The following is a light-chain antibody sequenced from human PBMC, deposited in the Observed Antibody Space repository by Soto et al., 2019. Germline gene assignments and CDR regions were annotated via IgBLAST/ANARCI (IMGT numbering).Light chain of an antibody. CDR1: QSLLYSNGYNY. CDR2: LGS. CDR3: IQPLLTTWT. J-gene: IGKJ1*01. V-gene: IGKV2-28*01. Sequence: DIVLTQSPLSLPVTPGEPASITCRSSQSLLYSNGYNYLDWYLQKPGQSPQLLIYLGSNRASGVPDRFRGRVSVTDFTLNISRVGAEDLVVYDGIQPLLTTWTFGQGTKVEIK.